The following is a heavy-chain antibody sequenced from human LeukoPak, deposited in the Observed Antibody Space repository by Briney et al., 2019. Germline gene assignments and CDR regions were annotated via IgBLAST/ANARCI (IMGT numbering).Heavy chain of an antibody. Sequence: SETLSLTCTVSGGSISSSSYYWGWIRQPPGKGLEWIGSIYYSGSTYYNPSLKSRVTISVDTSKNQFSLKLSSVTAADTAVYYCARQGYYYGVDVWGQGTTVTVSS. V-gene: IGHV4-39*01. CDR3: ARQGYYYGVDV. CDR2: IYYSGST. CDR1: GGSISSSSYY. J-gene: IGHJ6*02.